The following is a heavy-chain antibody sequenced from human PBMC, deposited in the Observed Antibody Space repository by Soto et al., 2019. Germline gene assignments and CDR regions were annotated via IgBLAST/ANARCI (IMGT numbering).Heavy chain of an antibody. CDR2: MNTNSDDT. Sequence: ASVKVSCKTSGYTFTSYDINWVRQAPGQGLEWVGWMNTNSDDTRSAQKFRGRLTLTRDKSMRAVYMKLSNLRPDDSAVYYCAREWSAAGHFYGMDVLGQGTTVPVSS. CDR1: GYTFTSYD. V-gene: IGHV1-8*01. D-gene: IGHD6-13*01. J-gene: IGHJ6*02. CDR3: AREWSAAGHFYGMDV.